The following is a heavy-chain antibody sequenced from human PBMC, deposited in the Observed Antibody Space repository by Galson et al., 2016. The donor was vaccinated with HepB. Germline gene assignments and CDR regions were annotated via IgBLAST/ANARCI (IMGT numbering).Heavy chain of an antibody. Sequence: QSGAEVKKPGESLRISCETSGYSFTSKWINWVRQMPGKGLEWMGRIDPSDSYTNYSPSFQGHVTMSVDKSISTAYLQLSSLKASDSAIYFCARLLVADLGADFWGQGTLVTVSS. CDR3: ARLLVADLGADF. CDR2: IDPSDSYT. V-gene: IGHV5-10-1*01. CDR1: GYSFTSKW. D-gene: IGHD4/OR15-4a*01. J-gene: IGHJ4*02.